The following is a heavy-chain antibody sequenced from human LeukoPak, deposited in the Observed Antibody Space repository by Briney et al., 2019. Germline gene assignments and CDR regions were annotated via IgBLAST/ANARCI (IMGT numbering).Heavy chain of an antibody. Sequence: GGSLRLSCAASGFTFSNYAMHWVRQAPGKGLEWVAVISYDGSSKYYAGSVKGRFAISRDNSKNTLYLQMNSLRAEDTAVFYCAKGARWQPYYFDSWGQGTLVTVSS. V-gene: IGHV3-30*18. J-gene: IGHJ4*02. CDR2: ISYDGSSK. CDR3: AKGARWQPYYFDS. CDR1: GFTFSNYA.